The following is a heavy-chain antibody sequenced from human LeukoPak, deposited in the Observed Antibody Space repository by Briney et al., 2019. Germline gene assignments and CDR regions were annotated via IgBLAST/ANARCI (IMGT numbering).Heavy chain of an antibody. V-gene: IGHV3-48*04. CDR2: ISGSGDII. Sequence: GGSLRLSCTASGFTFSAYAMTWVRQAPGEGLEWVSYISGSGDIIYYADSVKGRFTISRDNAKNSLYLQMDSLRAEDTAIYYCARDMTITGADDYWGQGTLVTVSS. J-gene: IGHJ4*02. CDR3: ARDMTITGADDY. D-gene: IGHD6-13*01. CDR1: GFTFSAYA.